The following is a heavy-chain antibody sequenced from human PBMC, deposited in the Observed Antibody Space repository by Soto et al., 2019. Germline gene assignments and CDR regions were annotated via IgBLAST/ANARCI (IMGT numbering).Heavy chain of an antibody. CDR2: IVVGSGNT. Sequence: SVKVSCKASGFTFTSSAMQWVLQARGQRLEWIGWIVVGSGNTNYAQKFQERVTITRDMSTSTAYMELSSLRSEDTAVYYCAADTQVAYIWGSYNVDFDYWGQGTLVTVSS. CDR3: AADTQVAYIWGSYNVDFDY. V-gene: IGHV1-58*02. CDR1: GFTFTSSA. J-gene: IGHJ4*02. D-gene: IGHD3-16*01.